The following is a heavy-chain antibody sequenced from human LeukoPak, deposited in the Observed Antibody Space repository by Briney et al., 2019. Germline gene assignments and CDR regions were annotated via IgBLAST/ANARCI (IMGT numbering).Heavy chain of an antibody. D-gene: IGHD2-15*01. V-gene: IGHV4-34*01. CDR3: ARGRIMGGTCVDY. CDR1: GGSFSGYY. CDR2: INHSGRT. J-gene: IGHJ4*02. Sequence: SETLSLTFAVYGGSFSGYYWSGIRQPPGKGLEWIGEINHSGRTNDNPSLKSRVTISVDTSKNQFSLKLNPVTAADTAVYYCARGRIMGGTCVDYWGQGTLVTVSS.